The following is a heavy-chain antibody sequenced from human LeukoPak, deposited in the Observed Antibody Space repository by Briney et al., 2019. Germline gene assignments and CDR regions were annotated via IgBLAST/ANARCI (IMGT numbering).Heavy chain of an antibody. V-gene: IGHV3-11*01. CDR1: GFTFNDYY. Sequence: GGSLRLSCAASGFTFNDYYMSWIRQAPGKGLEWVSYMSSSGYTIYYADSVEGRFTISRDNAKNSLYLQMNSLRAEDTAVYYCARDEGAVAGTGFDYWGQGTLVTASS. CDR3: ARDEGAVAGTGFDY. J-gene: IGHJ4*02. CDR2: MSSSGYTI. D-gene: IGHD6-19*01.